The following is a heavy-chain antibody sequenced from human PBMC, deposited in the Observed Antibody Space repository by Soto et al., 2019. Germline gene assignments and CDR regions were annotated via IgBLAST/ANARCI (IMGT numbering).Heavy chain of an antibody. D-gene: IGHD5-12*01. J-gene: IGHJ6*02. CDR3: ARGRYSGYDMPDTYYYYNYGMDV. CDR1: GGTFGSHG. V-gene: IGHV1-69*12. CDR2: IVPIFGTA. Sequence: QVQLVQSGAEVKKPGSSVKVSCKASGGTFGSHGISWVRQAPGQGLEWMGGIVPIFGTADDAQRFRGRVTINADESTSTAYMELSSLRSEDTVVYYCARGRYSGYDMPDTYYYYNYGMDVWGQGTTVTVSS.